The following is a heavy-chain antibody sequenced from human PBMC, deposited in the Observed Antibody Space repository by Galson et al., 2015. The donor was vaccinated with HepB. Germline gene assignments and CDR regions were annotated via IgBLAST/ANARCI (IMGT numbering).Heavy chain of an antibody. D-gene: IGHD6-19*01. CDR1: GGSISEYY. CDR3: VTGRGWRVDD. CDR2: VSRSENT. J-gene: IGHJ4*02. V-gene: IGHV4-59*01. Sequence: ETLSLTCTISGGSISEYYCGWIRQSPGKELDWIGYVSRSENTKYNPSLKSRVTMALDTSKNQFSLRLTSVTAADTAVYYCVTGRGWRVDDWGQGTIDTVSS.